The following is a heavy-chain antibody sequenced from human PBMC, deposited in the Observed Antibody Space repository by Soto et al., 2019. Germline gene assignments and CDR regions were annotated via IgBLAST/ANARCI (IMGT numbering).Heavy chain of an antibody. CDR1: GYTFTSYG. CDR2: ISAYNGNT. J-gene: IGHJ4*02. V-gene: IGHV1-18*01. CDR3: ARAESIAARPGVDY. Sequence: GXSVKVSCEASGYTFTSYGISWVRQAPGQGLEWMGWISAYNGNTNYAQKLQGRVTMTTDTSTSTAYMELRSLRSDDTAVYYCARAESIAARPGVDYWGQGTLVTVSS. D-gene: IGHD6-6*01.